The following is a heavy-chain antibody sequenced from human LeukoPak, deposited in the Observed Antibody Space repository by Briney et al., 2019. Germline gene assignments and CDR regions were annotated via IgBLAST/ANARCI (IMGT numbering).Heavy chain of an antibody. CDR1: GYTFTNFG. Sequence: ASVKVSCKASGYTFTNFGISWVLQAPGQGLEGMGWISAYHVNTNYDQRLQGRVTLTTDTSTSIAYMELGSLGSDDTAVYYCARDQVVGATAGTFDYWGQGTLVTVSP. V-gene: IGHV1-18*01. CDR2: ISAYHVNT. J-gene: IGHJ4*02. CDR3: ARDQVVGATAGTFDY. D-gene: IGHD1-26*01.